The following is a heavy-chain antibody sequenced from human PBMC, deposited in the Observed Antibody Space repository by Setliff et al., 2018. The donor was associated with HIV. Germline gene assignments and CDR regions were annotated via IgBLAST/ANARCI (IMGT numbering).Heavy chain of an antibody. CDR3: ARDPHDYGDLPRCFDY. Sequence: SETLSLTCNVSGYSISNGSYWGWIRQPLGEGLEWIANINHRGATSYNPSLKSRVTISSDTSKNQFSLSLTSVTAADTAVYYCARDPHDYGDLPRCFDYWGQGALVTV. V-gene: IGHV4-38-2*02. J-gene: IGHJ4*02. D-gene: IGHD4-17*01. CDR1: GYSISNGSY. CDR2: INHRGAT.